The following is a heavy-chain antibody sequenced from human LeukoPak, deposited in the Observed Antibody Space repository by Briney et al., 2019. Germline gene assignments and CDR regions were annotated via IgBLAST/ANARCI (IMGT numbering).Heavy chain of an antibody. D-gene: IGHD4/OR15-4a*01. Sequence: GESLKISCKGSGYSFTSYWIAWVRQMPGKGLEWMGIIYPGDSDTRYSPSFQGQVTISADRSIITAYLQWSSLKASATAMYYCARGFYGGYYYYYYMDVWGKGTTVTVSS. CDR2: IYPGDSDT. J-gene: IGHJ6*03. CDR1: GYSFTSYW. CDR3: ARGFYGGYYYYYYMDV. V-gene: IGHV5-51*01.